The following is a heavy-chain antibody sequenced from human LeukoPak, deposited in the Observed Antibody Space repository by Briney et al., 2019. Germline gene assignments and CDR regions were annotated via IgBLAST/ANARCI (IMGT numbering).Heavy chain of an antibody. Sequence: PGGSLRLSCAASGFTFRNYGMHWVRQATSKGLEWVSFIWSDGNNRFYAASVKGRFTISRDNSKSMLYLQMDSLRPEDAAVYYCAKDPGASVSGFHMDVWGKGTTVIVSS. CDR2: IWSDGNNR. V-gene: IGHV3-30*02. CDR3: AKDPGASVSGFHMDV. J-gene: IGHJ6*03. CDR1: GFTFRNYG. D-gene: IGHD2-8*02.